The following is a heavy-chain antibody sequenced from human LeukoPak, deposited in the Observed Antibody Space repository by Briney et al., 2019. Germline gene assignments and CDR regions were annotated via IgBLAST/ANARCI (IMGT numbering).Heavy chain of an antibody. V-gene: IGHV1-18*01. Sequence: ASVKVSCKASGYTLTSYGISWVRQAPGQGLDWMGWISAYNGNTRYAQKLQGRVTMTTDSSTSTAYMELRSLRSDDTAVYYCARGPIIDIVVIPAAADYYHMDVWGKGTTVTVSS. J-gene: IGHJ6*03. D-gene: IGHD2-2*01. CDR2: ISAYNGNT. CDR1: GYTLTSYG. CDR3: ARGPIIDIVVIPAAADYYHMDV.